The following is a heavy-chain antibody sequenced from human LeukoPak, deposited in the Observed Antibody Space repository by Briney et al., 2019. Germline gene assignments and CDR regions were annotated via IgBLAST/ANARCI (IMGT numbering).Heavy chain of an antibody. V-gene: IGHV4-61*02. CDR1: GGSISSGSYY. CDR3: ARDVPGWFDP. CDR2: IYTSGST. J-gene: IGHJ5*02. Sequence: PSVTLSLTCTVSGGSISSGSYYWSWIRQPAGKGLEWIGRIYTSGSTNYNPSLKSRVTISVDTSKNQFSLKLSSVTAADTAVYYCARDVPGWFDPWGQGTLVTVSS.